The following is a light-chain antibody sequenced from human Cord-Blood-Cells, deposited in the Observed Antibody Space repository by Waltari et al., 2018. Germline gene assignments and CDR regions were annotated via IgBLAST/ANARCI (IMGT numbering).Light chain of an antibody. CDR2: LNSDGSH. CDR1: SGHSSYA. CDR3: QTWGTGIHV. V-gene: IGLV4-69*01. Sequence: QLVLTQSPSASASLGASVKLTCSQSSGHSSYAIAWHQQQPEKGPRYLMKLNSDGSHSKGDGIPDRFSGSSSGAERYLTISSLQSEDEADYYCQTWGTGIHVFGTGTKVTVL. J-gene: IGLJ1*01.